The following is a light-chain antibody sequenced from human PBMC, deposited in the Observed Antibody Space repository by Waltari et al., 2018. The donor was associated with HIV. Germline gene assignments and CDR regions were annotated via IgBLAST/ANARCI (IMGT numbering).Light chain of an antibody. CDR1: QSVNSH. V-gene: IGKV3-15*01. CDR3: QQYNHWPPYT. Sequence: EVVMTQTPATLSVSPGERAPLSCRASQSVNSHLAWYQHKAGQAPRLLIYGAATRATGVPARCSGSGSGTEFTLTISSLQSEDVAVYYCQQYNHWPPYTFGQGTKLEIK. J-gene: IGKJ2*01. CDR2: GAA.